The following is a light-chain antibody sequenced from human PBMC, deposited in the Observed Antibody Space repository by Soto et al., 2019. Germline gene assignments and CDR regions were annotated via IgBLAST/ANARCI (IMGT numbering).Light chain of an antibody. CDR2: RNN. J-gene: IGLJ1*01. CDR1: TSNIGSNY. V-gene: IGLV1-47*01. Sequence: QSVLTQPPSASGTPGQGVTISCSGSTSNIGSNYVYWYQQLPGTAPKLLIYRNNQRPSGVPDRFSGSKSGTSASLAISGLRSDDEAAYFGATWDDSLNGFYVFGTGTKLTVL. CDR3: ATWDDSLNGFYV.